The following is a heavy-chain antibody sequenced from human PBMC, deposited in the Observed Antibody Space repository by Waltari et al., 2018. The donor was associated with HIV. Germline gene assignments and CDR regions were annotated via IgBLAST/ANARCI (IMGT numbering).Heavy chain of an antibody. CDR1: NYSITGPSY. CDR3: ARDGFLGRFYYYCLDV. D-gene: IGHD3-10*01. V-gene: IGHV4-38-2*02. J-gene: IGHJ6*02. CDR2: IYHTGIT. Sequence: ESGPGLLEPSETLSLTCTVSNYSITGPSYWAWIRQSPGLGLEWIASIYHTGITYYNPARKTRSTISMDTPTNAFSLRLTSMTAADTAVYYCARDGFLGRFYYYCLDVWGPGTTVIVS.